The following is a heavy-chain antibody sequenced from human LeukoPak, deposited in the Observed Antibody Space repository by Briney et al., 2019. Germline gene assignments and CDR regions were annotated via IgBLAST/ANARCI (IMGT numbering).Heavy chain of an antibody. J-gene: IGHJ6*03. Sequence: GGSLRLSCAASGFTFSSYGMHWVRQAPGKGLEWVAFIRYDGSNKYYTDSVKGRFTISRDNSKNTLYLQMNSLRAEDTAVYYCAKDQKRGYSYGYLFYYYYMDVWGKGTTVTISS. D-gene: IGHD5-18*01. CDR1: GFTFSSYG. CDR3: AKDQKRGYSYGYLFYYYYMDV. V-gene: IGHV3-30*02. CDR2: IRYDGSNK.